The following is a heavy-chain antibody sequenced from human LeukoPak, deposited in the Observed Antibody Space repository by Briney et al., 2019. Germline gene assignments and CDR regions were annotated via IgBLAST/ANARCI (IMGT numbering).Heavy chain of an antibody. Sequence: EASVKVSCKASGYTFTSYYMHWVRQAPGQGLEWMGGIIPIFGTANYAQKFQGRVTITADESTSTAYMELSSLRSEDTAVYYCARGGYSYASDFDYWGQGTLVTVSS. CDR1: GYTFTSYY. CDR3: ARGGYSYASDFDY. V-gene: IGHV1-69*13. J-gene: IGHJ4*02. CDR2: IIPIFGTA. D-gene: IGHD5-18*01.